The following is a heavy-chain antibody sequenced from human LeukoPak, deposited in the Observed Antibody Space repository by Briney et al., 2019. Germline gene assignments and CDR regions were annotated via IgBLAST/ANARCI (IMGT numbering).Heavy chain of an antibody. Sequence: GGSLRLSCAASGFSFRDFWMTWVRQAPGKGLEWVANINQGGSVKYYVDSVKGRFTISRDDAESSLFVQMNSLRDEDTAVYYCARFGYSGWNLEYWGQGTLVTVSS. V-gene: IGHV3-7*01. CDR3: ARFGYSGWNLEY. CDR1: GFSFRDFW. D-gene: IGHD5-12*01. CDR2: INQGGSVK. J-gene: IGHJ4*02.